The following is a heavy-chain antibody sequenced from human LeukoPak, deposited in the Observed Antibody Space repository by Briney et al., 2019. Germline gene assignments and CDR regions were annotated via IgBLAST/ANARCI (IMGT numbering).Heavy chain of an antibody. Sequence: GASVKVSCKASGYTFTSYGISWVRQAPGQGLEWMGWISAYNGNTNYAQKLQGRVTMTTDTSTSTAYMELRSLRSDDTAVYYCARGDNPTGRPSHFDYWGQGTLVTVSS. CDR1: GYTFTSYG. J-gene: IGHJ4*02. CDR3: ARGDNPTGRPSHFDY. CDR2: ISAYNGNT. V-gene: IGHV1-18*01. D-gene: IGHD1-14*01.